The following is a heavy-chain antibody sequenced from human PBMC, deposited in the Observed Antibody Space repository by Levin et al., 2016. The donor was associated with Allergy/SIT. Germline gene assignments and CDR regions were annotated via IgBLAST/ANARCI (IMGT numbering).Heavy chain of an antibody. CDR3: ATSIVVVPAAFGY. V-gene: IGHV4-39*01. J-gene: IGHJ4*02. CDR2: IYYSGST. Sequence: WIRQPPGKGLEWIGSIYYSGSTYYNPSLKSRVTISVDTSKNQFSLKLSSVTAADTAVYYCATSIVVVPAAFGYWGQGTLVTVSS. D-gene: IGHD2-2*01.